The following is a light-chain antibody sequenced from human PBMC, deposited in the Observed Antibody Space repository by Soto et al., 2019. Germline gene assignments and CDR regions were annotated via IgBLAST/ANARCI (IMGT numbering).Light chain of an antibody. CDR3: QQYGSSLIT. CDR1: QSVSSNY. CDR2: GAS. V-gene: IGKV3-20*01. J-gene: IGKJ5*01. Sequence: EIVLTQSPGTLSLSPGERAALSCMASQSVSSNYLAWYQQKPGQAPRLLIYGASSRATGIPDRFSGSGSGTDFTLTISRVEPEDFAVYYCQQYGSSLITFGQGTRLEMK.